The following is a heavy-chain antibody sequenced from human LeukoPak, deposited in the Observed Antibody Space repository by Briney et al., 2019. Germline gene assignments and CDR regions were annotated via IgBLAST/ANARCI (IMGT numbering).Heavy chain of an antibody. Sequence: GGSLRLSCAASGFTFSDYYMSWIRQAPGKGLEWVSYISSSGSTIYYADSVKGRFTISRDNAKNSLYLQMNSLRAEDTAVYYCARGTAAAGPSGSYYYYYGMDVWGQGTTVTVSS. V-gene: IGHV3-11*01. CDR3: ARGTAAAGPSGSYYYYYGMDV. D-gene: IGHD6-13*01. CDR2: ISSSGSTI. J-gene: IGHJ6*02. CDR1: GFTFSDYY.